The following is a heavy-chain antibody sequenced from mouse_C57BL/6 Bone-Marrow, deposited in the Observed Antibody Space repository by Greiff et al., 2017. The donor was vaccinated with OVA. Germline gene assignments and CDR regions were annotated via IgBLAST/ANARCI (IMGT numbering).Heavy chain of an antibody. CDR2: IWGVGST. J-gene: IGHJ3*01. CDR1: GFSLTSYG. CDR3: ASHYYGSLAY. Sequence: QVQLQESGPGLVAPSTSLSLTFPVSGFSLTSYGVDWVRQSPGKGLEWLGVIWGVGSTNYNSALKSRLSISKDNSKSQVFLKMNSLQTDDTAMYYCASHYYGSLAYWGQGTLVTVSA. D-gene: IGHD1-1*01. V-gene: IGHV2-6*01.